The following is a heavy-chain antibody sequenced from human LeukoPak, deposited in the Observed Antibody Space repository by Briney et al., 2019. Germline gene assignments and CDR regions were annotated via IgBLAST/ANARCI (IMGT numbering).Heavy chain of an antibody. CDR1: GFTFSRCG. D-gene: IGHD3-10*01. CDR2: ISYDVKNQ. Sequence: GGSLRLSCAASGFTFSRCGMHWVRQAPGKGLEWVAVISYDVKNQYYADSVKGRFTISRDNSKNTLYLQMNSLRAEDTAVYFCVKEQSSGSYRTADYWGQGTPVTVSS. V-gene: IGHV3-30*18. J-gene: IGHJ4*02. CDR3: VKEQSSGSYRTADY.